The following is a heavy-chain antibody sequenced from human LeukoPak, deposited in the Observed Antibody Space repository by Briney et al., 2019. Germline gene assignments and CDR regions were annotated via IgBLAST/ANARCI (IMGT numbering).Heavy chain of an antibody. CDR3: AKDRGDYYDSSGYYSGGFDI. J-gene: IGHJ3*02. V-gene: IGHV3-30*18. D-gene: IGHD3-22*01. CDR1: GFTFSSYG. Sequence: PGRSLRLSCAASGFTFSSYGMHWVRQAPGKGLEWVAVISYDGSNKYYADSVKGRFTISRDSSKNTLYLQMNSLRAEDTAVYYCAKDRGDYYDSSGYYSGGFDIWGQGTMVTVSS. CDR2: ISYDGSNK.